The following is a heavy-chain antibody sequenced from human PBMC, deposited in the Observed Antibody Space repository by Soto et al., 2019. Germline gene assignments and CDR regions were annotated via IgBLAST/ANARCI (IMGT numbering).Heavy chain of an antibody. Sequence: KTSETLSLTCAVSGGSISSSNWWSWVRQPPGKGLEWIGEIYHSGSTNYNPSLKSRVTISVDKSKNQFSLKLSSVTAADTAVYYCARAPVWVATSMIFDYWGQGTLVTVSS. CDR1: GGSISSSNW. J-gene: IGHJ4*02. V-gene: IGHV4-4*02. CDR3: ARAPVWVATSMIFDY. CDR2: IYHSGST. D-gene: IGHD5-12*01.